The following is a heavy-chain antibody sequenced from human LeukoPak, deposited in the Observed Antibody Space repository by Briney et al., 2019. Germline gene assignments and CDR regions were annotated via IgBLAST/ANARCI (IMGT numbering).Heavy chain of an antibody. CDR1: GFTFSSYW. D-gene: IGHD6-13*01. CDR2: INQDGSEK. J-gene: IGHJ4*02. Sequence: GGSLRLSCAASGFTFSSYWMSWVRQAPGKGLEWVANINQDGSEKYYVDSVKGRFTIFRDNAKNLLYLQTNTLRAEDTAVYYCARGEIKYSSSWYFDFWGQGILVTVSS. CDR3: ARGEIKYSSSWYFDF. V-gene: IGHV3-7*04.